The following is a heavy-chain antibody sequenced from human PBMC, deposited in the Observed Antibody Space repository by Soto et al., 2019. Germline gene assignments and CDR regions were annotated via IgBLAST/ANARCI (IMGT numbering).Heavy chain of an antibody. J-gene: IGHJ4*02. V-gene: IGHV1-18*01. D-gene: IGHD3-22*01. Sequence: QVQLVQSGAEVKKPGASVKVSCKASGYTFTTYGMSWVRQAPGQGLDWMGWISTYNGNTKYAERLQGRVTMTTDTTTSTAYMELRSLRSDDTGVYSWARGPTDYYDNSGDYFLDYWGQGTLVSVSS. CDR3: ARGPTDYYDNSGDYFLDY. CDR1: GYTFTTYG. CDR2: ISTYNGNT.